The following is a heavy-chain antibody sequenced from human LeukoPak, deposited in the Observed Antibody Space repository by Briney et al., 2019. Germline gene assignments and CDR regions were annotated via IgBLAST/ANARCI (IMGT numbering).Heavy chain of an antibody. J-gene: IGHJ3*02. CDR1: GGSISSYY. D-gene: IGHD6-13*01. CDR2: IYYSGST. V-gene: IGHV4-59*12. CDR3: ARDSSSCDAFDI. Sequence: SETLSLTCTVSGGSISSYYWSWIRQPPGKGREWIGYIYYSGSTNYNPSLKSRVTISVDTSKNQFSLKLSSVTAADTAVYYCARDSSSCDAFDIWGQGTMVTVSS.